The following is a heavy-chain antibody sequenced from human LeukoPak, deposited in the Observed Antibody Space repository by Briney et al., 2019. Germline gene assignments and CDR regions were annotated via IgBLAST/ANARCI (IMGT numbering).Heavy chain of an antibody. V-gene: IGHV1-69*04. CDR1: GGTFSSYA. CDR2: IIPILGIA. CDR3: ARGQSYYEAFDI. J-gene: IGHJ3*02. D-gene: IGHD1-26*01. Sequence: SVKVSCKASGGTFSSYAISWVRQAPGQGLEWMGRIIPILGIANYAQKFQGRVTITADKSTSTAYMELSSLRSEDTAVYYCARGQSYYEAFDIWGQGTMVTVSS.